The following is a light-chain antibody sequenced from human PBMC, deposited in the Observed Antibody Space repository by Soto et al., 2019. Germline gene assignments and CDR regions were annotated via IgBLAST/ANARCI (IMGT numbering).Light chain of an antibody. V-gene: IGKV3-15*01. CDR2: GAS. J-gene: IGKJ4*01. CDR3: QQYNNWPLT. Sequence: EVVMTQSPATLSVSPGERATLSCRASQSVSSYLAWYQQNPGQAPRVLIYGASTRATGIPARFSGSGSGTEFTLTISSLQSEDFAVYYCQQYNNWPLTFGGGTKVEIK. CDR1: QSVSSY.